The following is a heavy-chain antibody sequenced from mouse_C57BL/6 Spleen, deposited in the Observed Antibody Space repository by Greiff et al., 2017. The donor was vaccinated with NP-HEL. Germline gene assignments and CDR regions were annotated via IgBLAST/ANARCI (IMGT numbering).Heavy chain of an antibody. Sequence: EVKVEESGGGLVKPGGSLKLSCAASGFTFSSYTMSWVRQTPEKRLEWVATISGGGGNTYYPDSVKGRFTISRDNAKNTLYLQMSSLRSEDTALYYCARKNGGYFDYWGQGTTLTVSS. CDR1: GFTFSSYT. CDR2: ISGGGGNT. V-gene: IGHV5-9*01. J-gene: IGHJ2*01. CDR3: ARKNGGYFDY.